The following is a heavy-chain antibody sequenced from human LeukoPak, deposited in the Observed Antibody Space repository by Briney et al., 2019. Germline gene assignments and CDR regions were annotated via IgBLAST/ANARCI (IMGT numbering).Heavy chain of an antibody. V-gene: IGHV3-23*01. CDR2: ISGSGGNT. CDR3: TKGESQPKYYFDY. CDR1: GFTFTSA. Sequence: GGSLRLSCAASGFTFTSAMRWVRQAPGKGLEWVSSISGSGGNTFYADSVKGRFTISRDNSKNTLYLQMSSLRAEDTAVYYCTKGESQPKYYFDYWGQGTLVTVSS. J-gene: IGHJ4*02. D-gene: IGHD2-2*01.